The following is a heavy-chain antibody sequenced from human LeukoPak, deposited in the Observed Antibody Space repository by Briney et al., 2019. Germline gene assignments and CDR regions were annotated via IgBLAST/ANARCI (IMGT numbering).Heavy chain of an antibody. V-gene: IGHV3-49*03. CDR1: GFTFGDYA. Sequence: GGSLRLSCTASGFTFGDYAMSWFRQAPGKGLEWVGFVRSKAYGGTTENAASVKGRFTISRDDSKSIAYLQMNSLKTEDTAVYYCARGGVYCSSVSCSVDYWGQGILVTVSS. J-gene: IGHJ4*02. D-gene: IGHD2-2*01. CDR3: ARGGVYCSSVSCSVDY. CDR2: VRSKAYGGTT.